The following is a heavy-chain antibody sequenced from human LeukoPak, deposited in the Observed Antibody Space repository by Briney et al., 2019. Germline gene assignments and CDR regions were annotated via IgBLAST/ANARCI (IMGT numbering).Heavy chain of an antibody. Sequence: ASVKVSCKASGYTFTSYYMHWVRQAPGQGLEWMGIINPSGGSTSYAQKFQGRVTMTRDTSTSTVYMELSSLRAEDTALYYCAKDIRHYYDSSVGVDYWGQGTLVTVSS. CDR3: AKDIRHYYDSSVGVDY. V-gene: IGHV1-46*01. CDR1: GYTFTSYY. J-gene: IGHJ4*02. CDR2: INPSGGST. D-gene: IGHD3-22*01.